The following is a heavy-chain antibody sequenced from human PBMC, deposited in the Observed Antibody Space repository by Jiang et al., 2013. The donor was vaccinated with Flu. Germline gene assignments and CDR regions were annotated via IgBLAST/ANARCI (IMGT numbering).Heavy chain of an antibody. V-gene: IGHV1-24*01. Sequence: GAEVKKPGASVKVSCKVSGYTLTELSMHWVRQAPGKGLEWMGGFDPEDGGIYAQKFQGRVTVTEDTSTDTAYMELSSLRSEDTAIYYCAIEYRSSSSGHWFDPWGQGTLVTVSS. CDR1: GYTLTELS. D-gene: IGHD6-6*01. CDR3: AIEYRSSSSGHWFDP. J-gene: IGHJ5*02. CDR2: FDPEDGG.